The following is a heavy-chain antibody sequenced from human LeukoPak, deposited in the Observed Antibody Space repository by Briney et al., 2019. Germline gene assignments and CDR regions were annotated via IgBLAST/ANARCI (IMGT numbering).Heavy chain of an antibody. J-gene: IGHJ4*02. Sequence: SVTVSCEASGGTFSSYVINWVRQAPGQGLEWMGGIIPIFGTANYAQKFQGRVTITADKSPSTAYMELSSLRSEDTAVYYCAMGVGAPEDLAVAADFDYWGQGTLVTVSS. CDR2: IIPIFGTA. CDR1: GGTFSSYV. CDR3: AMGVGAPEDLAVAADFDY. V-gene: IGHV1-69*06. D-gene: IGHD6-19*01.